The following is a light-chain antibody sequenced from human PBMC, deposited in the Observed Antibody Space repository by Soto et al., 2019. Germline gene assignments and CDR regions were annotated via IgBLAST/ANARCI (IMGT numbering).Light chain of an antibody. CDR3: QQSVDSPLT. J-gene: IGKJ1*01. CDR2: GAS. V-gene: IGKV3-20*01. CDR1: QSLGSTS. Sequence: VLTQSPGTLSLTPGERATLSCRASQSLGSTSLAWYQQKSGQPPRLLISGASKRAAGVPDRFSGSGSGTDFTLVISRLEPEDFAVYYCQQSVDSPLTFGQGTKVDLK.